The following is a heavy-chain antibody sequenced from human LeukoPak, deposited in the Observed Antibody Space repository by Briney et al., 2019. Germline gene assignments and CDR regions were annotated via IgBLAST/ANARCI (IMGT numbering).Heavy chain of an antibody. CDR2: ISSSGSTI. CDR3: ARDVGLPIAAAGHY. J-gene: IGHJ4*02. V-gene: IGHV3-48*03. CDR1: GFTFSSYE. D-gene: IGHD6-13*01. Sequence: GGSLRLSCAASGFTFSSYEMNWVRQAPGKGLEWVSYISSSGSTIYYADSVKGRFTISRDNAKNSLYLQMNSLRAEDTAVYYCARDVGLPIAAAGHYWGQGTLVTVSS.